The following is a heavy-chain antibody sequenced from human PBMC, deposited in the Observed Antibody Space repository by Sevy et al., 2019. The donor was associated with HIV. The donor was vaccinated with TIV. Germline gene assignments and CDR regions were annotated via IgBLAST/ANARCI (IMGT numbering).Heavy chain of an antibody. CDR3: AGDPYSFTYYYDSSGYYYGDAFDI. V-gene: IGHV1-69*13. CDR1: GGTFSSYA. D-gene: IGHD3-22*01. J-gene: IGHJ3*02. CDR2: IIPIFGTA. Sequence: ASVKVSCKASGGTFSSYAISWVRQAPGQGLEWMGGIIPIFGTANYAQKFQGRVTITADESTSTAYMELSSLRSEDTAVYYCAGDPYSFTYYYDSSGYYYGDAFDIWGQGTMVTVSS.